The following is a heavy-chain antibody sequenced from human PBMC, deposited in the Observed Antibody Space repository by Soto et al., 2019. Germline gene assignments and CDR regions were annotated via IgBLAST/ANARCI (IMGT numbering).Heavy chain of an antibody. J-gene: IGHJ4*02. V-gene: IGHV6-1*01. CDR3: ARGSYYSGWV. D-gene: IGHD6-19*01. CDR2: TYYRSKWYS. CDR1: GDSVSSTSTA. Sequence: QTLSLTCAFSGDSVSSTSTACSWIRQSPSRGLEWLGRTYYRSKWYSDYAVSVKSRITINPDTSKNQFSLQLNSVTPDDTAVYYCARGSYYSGWVWGQGTLVTVSP.